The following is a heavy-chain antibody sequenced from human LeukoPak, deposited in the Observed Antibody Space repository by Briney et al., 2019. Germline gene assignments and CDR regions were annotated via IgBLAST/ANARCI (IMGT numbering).Heavy chain of an antibody. CDR3: ARLYDSSAYGAFDI. V-gene: IGHV3-66*02. CDR2: LYSGGST. Sequence: RGSLRLSCAASGFTVSSNYMGWVRQAPGKGLEWVSVLYSGGSTYYPDSVKGRFTISRDNSQNTLYLQMDSLRAEDTAVYYCARLYDSSAYGAFDIWSQGTMVTVSS. CDR1: GFTVSSNY. D-gene: IGHD3-22*01. J-gene: IGHJ3*02.